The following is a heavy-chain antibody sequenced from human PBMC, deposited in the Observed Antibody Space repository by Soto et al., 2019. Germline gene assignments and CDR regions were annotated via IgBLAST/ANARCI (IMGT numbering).Heavy chain of an antibody. D-gene: IGHD1-1*01. J-gene: IGHJ4*02. CDR2: IIPVFGTP. Sequence: QFQLVQSGAEVKKPGSSVKFSCKASGGTFSSYAVSWVRQAPGQGLEWMGGIIPVFGTPNYAQKFQGRVTVTADESTTTAYMELSSLRSEDTAVYYCAREGRTYYFEYWGQGTLVTVSS. CDR1: GGTFSSYA. V-gene: IGHV1-69*12. CDR3: AREGRTYYFEY.